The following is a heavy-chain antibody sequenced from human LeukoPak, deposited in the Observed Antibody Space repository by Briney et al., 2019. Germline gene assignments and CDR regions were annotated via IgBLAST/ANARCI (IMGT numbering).Heavy chain of an antibody. CDR3: ARERSYYFDY. Sequence: SETLSLTCTVSGGSISSYYWSWIRQPPGKGLEWIGYIYYSGSTNYNPSLESRVTISVDTSKNQFSLKLSSVTAADTAVYYCARERSYYFDYWGQGTLVTVSS. J-gene: IGHJ4*02. V-gene: IGHV4-59*01. CDR2: IYYSGST. CDR1: GGSISSYY.